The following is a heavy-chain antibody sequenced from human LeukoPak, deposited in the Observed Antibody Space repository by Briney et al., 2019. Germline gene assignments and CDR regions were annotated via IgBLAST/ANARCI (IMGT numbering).Heavy chain of an antibody. D-gene: IGHD2-2*01. V-gene: IGHV4-59*01. CDR2: IYYSGST. CDR3: ARDFDPYCSSTSCSYAFDI. J-gene: IGHJ3*02. Sequence: SETLSLTCTVSGGSISSYYWSWIRQPPGKGLEWIGYIYYSGSTNYNPSLKSRVTISVDPSKNQFSLKLSSVTAADTAVYYCARDFDPYCSSTSCSYAFDIWGQGTMVTVSS. CDR1: GGSISSYY.